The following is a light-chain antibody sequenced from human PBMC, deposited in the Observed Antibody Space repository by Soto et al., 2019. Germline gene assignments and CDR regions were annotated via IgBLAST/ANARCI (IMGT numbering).Light chain of an antibody. CDR2: DAS. CDR3: QQRSNWPSLT. CDR1: QRVRSY. J-gene: IGKJ4*02. V-gene: IGKV3-11*01. Sequence: EIVLTPSPATLSLSPGERATLSCRASQRVRSYLAWYQQKPGQAPRLLIYDASNRATGIPARFSGSGSGTDFTRTISSLEPEDLAVYYCQQRSNWPSLTCGGGTKVEIK.